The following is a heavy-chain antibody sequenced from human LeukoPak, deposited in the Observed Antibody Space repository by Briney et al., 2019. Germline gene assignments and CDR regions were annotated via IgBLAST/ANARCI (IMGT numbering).Heavy chain of an antibody. V-gene: IGHV3-21*01. CDR3: ARENDYYGMDV. CDR1: GFTFSSYA. CDR2: ISSSSSYI. J-gene: IGHJ6*02. Sequence: TGGSLRLSCAASGFTFSSYAMHWVRQAPGKGLEWVSSISSSSSYIYYADSVKGRFTISRDNAENSLYLQMNSLRAEDTAVYYCARENDYYGMDVWGQGTTVTVSS.